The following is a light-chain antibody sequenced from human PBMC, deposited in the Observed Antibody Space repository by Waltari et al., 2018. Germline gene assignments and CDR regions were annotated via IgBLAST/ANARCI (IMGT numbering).Light chain of an antibody. Sequence: EVVLTQSPDTLFLSPGERATLSCRASQSLTKRYLAWYQQKPGQAPRLLIYGASSRAPGIPNRFSGSGSGTDFTLTISRLEPEDFAVYYCQQYGSSILYTFGQGTKLEIK. CDR1: QSLTKRY. CDR3: QQYGSSILYT. CDR2: GAS. V-gene: IGKV3-20*01. J-gene: IGKJ2*01.